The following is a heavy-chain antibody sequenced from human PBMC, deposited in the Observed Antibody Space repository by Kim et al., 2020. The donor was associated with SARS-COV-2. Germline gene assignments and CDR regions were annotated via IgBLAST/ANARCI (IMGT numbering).Heavy chain of an antibody. Sequence: GGSLRLSCAVSGFPVNTNYMSWARQAPGKGLEWVSNIYPDGRIAYADSVKGRFTVFRDNSMNTLYLQMNFLRAEDTAVYYCARDSIPDSRGYFTSDYWG. D-gene: IGHD6-19*01. CDR1: GFPVNTNY. J-gene: IGHJ4*01. CDR3: ARDSIPDSRGYFTSDY. CDR2: IYPDGRI. V-gene: IGHV3-53*01.